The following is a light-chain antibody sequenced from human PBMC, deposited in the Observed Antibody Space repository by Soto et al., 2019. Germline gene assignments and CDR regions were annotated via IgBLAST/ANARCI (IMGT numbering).Light chain of an antibody. CDR2: AAS. J-gene: IGKJ1*01. CDR3: LQFDSYLWT. CDR1: QGIGSD. Sequence: DLQMTQSPASLSASVGDRVTITCRASQGIGSDLGWYQQKPGRAPKRLIYAASSLESGVPSRFSGSGCGTEFTLTISSLQPEDFATYYCLQFDSYLWTFGQGTTVEIK. V-gene: IGKV1-17*01.